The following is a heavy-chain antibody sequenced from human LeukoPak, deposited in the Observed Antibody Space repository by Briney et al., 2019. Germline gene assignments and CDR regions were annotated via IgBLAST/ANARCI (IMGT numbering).Heavy chain of an antibody. CDR1: GGSISSSSYY. CDR3: AKDSFIAVAGRELDY. J-gene: IGHJ4*02. D-gene: IGHD6-19*01. V-gene: IGHV4-39*07. CDR2: IYYSGST. Sequence: PSETLSLTCTVSGGSISSSSYYWGWIRQPPGKGLEWIGSIYYSGSTYYNPSLKSRVTISVDTSKNQFSLKLSSVTAADTAVYYCAKDSFIAVAGRELDYWGQGTLVTVSS.